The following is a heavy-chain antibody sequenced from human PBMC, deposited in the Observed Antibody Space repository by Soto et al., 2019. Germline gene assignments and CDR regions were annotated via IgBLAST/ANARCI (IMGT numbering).Heavy chain of an antibody. CDR2: IRSKAYGGTT. CDR3: TRDPDYYDSSGYRD. Sequence: GGSLRLSXTASGFTFGDYAMSWVRQAPGKGLEWVGFIRSKAYGGTTEYAASVKGRFTISRDDSKSIAYLQMNSLKTEDTAVYYCTRDPDYYDSSGYRDWGQGTLVTVSS. J-gene: IGHJ4*02. CDR1: GFTFGDYA. V-gene: IGHV3-49*04. D-gene: IGHD3-22*01.